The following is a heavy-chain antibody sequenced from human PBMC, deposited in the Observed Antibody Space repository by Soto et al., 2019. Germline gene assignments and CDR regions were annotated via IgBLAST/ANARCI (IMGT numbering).Heavy chain of an antibody. CDR1: GGPISSYY. V-gene: IGHV4-59*01. J-gene: IGHJ5*02. CDR2: IYYSGST. Sequence: SETLSLSCTVSGGPISSYYWSWIRQPPGKGLEWIGYIYYSGSTNYNPSLKSRVTISVDTSKNQFSLKLSSVTAADTAVYYCARTLDTANGDWLDPWGQGTLVTLSS. CDR3: ARTLDTANGDWLDP. D-gene: IGHD5-18*01.